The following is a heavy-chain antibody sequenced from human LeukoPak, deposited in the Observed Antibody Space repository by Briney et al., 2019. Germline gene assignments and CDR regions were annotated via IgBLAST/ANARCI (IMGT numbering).Heavy chain of an antibody. CDR3: AKDIKSSTIFDY. V-gene: IGHV3-43*02. Sequence: PGGSLRLSCAASGFTSDDYAMHWVRQAPGKGLEWVSLISGDGGSTYYADSVKGRFTISRDNSKNSLYLQMNSLRTEDTALYYCAKDIKSSTIFDYWGQGTLVTVSS. CDR2: ISGDGGST. CDR1: GFTSDDYA. J-gene: IGHJ4*02. D-gene: IGHD5-24*01.